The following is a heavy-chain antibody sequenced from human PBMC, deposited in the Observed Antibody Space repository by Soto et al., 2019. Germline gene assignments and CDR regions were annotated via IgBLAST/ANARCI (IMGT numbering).Heavy chain of an antibody. J-gene: IGHJ6*02. V-gene: IGHV4-34*01. D-gene: IGHD3-10*01. CDR1: GGSFSGYY. CDR2: INHSGST. Sequence: SETLSLTCAVYGGSFSGYYWSWIRQPPGKGLEWIGEINHSGSTNYNPSLKSRVTISVDTSKNQFSLKLSSVTAADTAVYYCARAITMVRGVISYYYYYGMDVWGQGTTVTVSS. CDR3: ARAITMVRGVISYYYYYGMDV.